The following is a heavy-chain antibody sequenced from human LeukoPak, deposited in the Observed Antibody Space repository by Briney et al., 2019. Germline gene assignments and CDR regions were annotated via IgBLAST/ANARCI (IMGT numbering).Heavy chain of an antibody. J-gene: IGHJ2*01. V-gene: IGHV4-34*01. CDR1: GGSFSGYH. CDR3: ARAQGFGVVRYFDL. CDR2: INHSGST. D-gene: IGHD3-3*01. Sequence: SETLSLTCAVYGGSFSGYHWSWIRQPPGKGLEWIGEINHSGSTNYNPSLKSRVTISVDTSKNQFSLKLSSVTAADTAVYYCARAQGFGVVRYFDLWGRGTLVTVSS.